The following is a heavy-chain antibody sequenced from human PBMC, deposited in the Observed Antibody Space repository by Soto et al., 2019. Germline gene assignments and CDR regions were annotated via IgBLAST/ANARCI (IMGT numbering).Heavy chain of an antibody. D-gene: IGHD6-19*01. Sequence: EVQLVESGGGLVQPGGSLRLSCAASRFTFSSYWMNWVRQAPGKGLEWVANIKQDGSEKYYVDSVKGRFTISRDNAKNSLYLQMISLRAEDTAVYYCARGQWLDYWGQGTLVTVSS. CDR1: RFTFSSYW. CDR2: IKQDGSEK. J-gene: IGHJ4*02. CDR3: ARGQWLDY. V-gene: IGHV3-7*03.